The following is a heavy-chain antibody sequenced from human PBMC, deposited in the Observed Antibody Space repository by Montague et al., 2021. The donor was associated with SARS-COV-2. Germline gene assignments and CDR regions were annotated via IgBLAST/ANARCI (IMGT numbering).Heavy chain of an antibody. Sequence: TLSLTRTVSGGSISSGSYYWSWIRQPAGKGLEWIGRIYTSGSTNYNPSLKSRVTISVDTSKNQFSLKLSSVTAADTAVYYCARDLAPYYGSGSYYNPIDAFDIWGQGTMVTVSS. CDR1: GGSISSGSYY. CDR3: ARDLAPYYGSGSYYNPIDAFDI. J-gene: IGHJ3*02. V-gene: IGHV4-61*02. D-gene: IGHD3-10*01. CDR2: IYTSGST.